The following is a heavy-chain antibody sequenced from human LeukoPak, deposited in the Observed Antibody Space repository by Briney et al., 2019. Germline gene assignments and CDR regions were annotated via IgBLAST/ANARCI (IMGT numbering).Heavy chain of an antibody. Sequence: PSETLSLTCTVSGVSITTYYWSWIRQPAGKGLEWIGRISSTGSTNYNPSLKSRVTMSVDTSKNQFSLKVKSVTAADTAVYYCARDPSLFIPDAGTDWFDPWGQGTLVTVS. V-gene: IGHV4-4*07. CDR3: ARDPSLFIPDAGTDWFDP. D-gene: IGHD6-13*01. CDR1: GVSITTYY. J-gene: IGHJ5*02. CDR2: ISSTGST.